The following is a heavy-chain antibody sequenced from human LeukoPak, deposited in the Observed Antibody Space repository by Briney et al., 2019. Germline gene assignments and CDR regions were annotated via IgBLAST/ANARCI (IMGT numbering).Heavy chain of an antibody. Sequence: ASVKLSCKASGYTFTTYGISWVRQAPGQRLERMGWISAYNGNTNYAQKLQGRVTMNTDTSTSTAYLELRSLRSDDTAVYYCARDREAARPGWFDPWGQGTLVTVSS. D-gene: IGHD6-6*01. CDR3: ARDREAARPGWFDP. CDR2: ISAYNGNT. J-gene: IGHJ5*02. V-gene: IGHV1-18*01. CDR1: GYTFTTYG.